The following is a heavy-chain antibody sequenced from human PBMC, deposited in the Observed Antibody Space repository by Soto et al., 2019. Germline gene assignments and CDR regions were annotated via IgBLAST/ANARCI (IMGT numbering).Heavy chain of an antibody. D-gene: IGHD3-9*01. CDR3: AKDQDYDILTGYYTYFDY. CDR1: GFTFSSYA. CDR2: ISGNGGST. Sequence: VQLLESGGGLVQPGGSLRLSCAASGFTFSSYAMSWVRQAPGKGLEWVSAISGNGGSTYYADSVKGRFTISRDNSKNTRYRQMNSLRAEDTAVYYCAKDQDYDILTGYYTYFDYWGQGTLVTVSS. J-gene: IGHJ4*02. V-gene: IGHV3-23*01.